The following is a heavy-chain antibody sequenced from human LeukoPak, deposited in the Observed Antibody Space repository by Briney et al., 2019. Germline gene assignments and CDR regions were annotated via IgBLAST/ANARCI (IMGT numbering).Heavy chain of an antibody. CDR3: AKASDVDDFWSGYYLAFDY. J-gene: IGHJ4*02. CDR2: ISGSGGST. D-gene: IGHD3-3*01. V-gene: IGHV3-23*01. CDR1: GFTFSSYA. Sequence: GGSLRLSCAASGFTFSSYAMSWVRQAPGKRLEWVSAISGSGGSTYYADSVKGRFTISRDNSKNTLYLQMNSLRAEDTAVYYCAKASDVDDFWSGYYLAFDYWGQGTLVTVSS.